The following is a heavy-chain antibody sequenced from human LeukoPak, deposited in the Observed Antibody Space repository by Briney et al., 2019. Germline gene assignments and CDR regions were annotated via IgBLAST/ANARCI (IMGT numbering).Heavy chain of an antibody. V-gene: IGHV3-48*03. Sequence: GGSLRLSCAASGFTFSSYEMNWVRQAPGKGLEWVSYISSSGSTIYYADSVKGRFTISRDNAKNSLYLQMNSLRAEDTAVYYCAREGGQLWSRYWYFDLWGRGTLVTVSS. CDR1: GFTFSSYE. D-gene: IGHD5-18*01. J-gene: IGHJ2*01. CDR3: AREGGQLWSRYWYFDL. CDR2: ISSSGSTI.